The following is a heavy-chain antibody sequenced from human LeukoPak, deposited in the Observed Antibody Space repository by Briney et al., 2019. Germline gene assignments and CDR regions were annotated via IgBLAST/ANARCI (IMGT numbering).Heavy chain of an antibody. J-gene: IGHJ4*02. V-gene: IGHV4-34*01. CDR1: GGSFSGYY. CDR3: ARGRSMITFGGVIVPYYFDY. D-gene: IGHD3-16*02. Sequence: SETLSLTCAVYGGSFSGYYWSWIRQPPGKGLEWIGEINHSGSTNYNPSLKSRVTISEDTSKNQFSLKLSSVTAADTAVYYCARGRSMITFGGVIVPYYFDYWGQGTLVTVSS. CDR2: INHSGST.